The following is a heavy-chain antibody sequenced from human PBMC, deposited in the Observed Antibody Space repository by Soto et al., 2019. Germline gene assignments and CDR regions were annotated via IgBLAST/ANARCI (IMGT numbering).Heavy chain of an antibody. CDR2: ISGDGTTT. V-gene: IGHV3-74*01. D-gene: IGHD2-8*01. Sequence: EVQLMESGGGLVQPGKALRLSCAASGFTFSKYWRHWVRQAPGKGPVWVSYISGDGTTTDYADSVKGRFTISRDNAKNTLYLQMDSLRVEDTAVYYCAIQDCTNDVCLEAAVTVGGALEYWGHGAQVTVTS. CDR3: AIQDCTNDVCLEAAVTVGGALEY. J-gene: IGHJ4*01. CDR1: GFTFSKYW.